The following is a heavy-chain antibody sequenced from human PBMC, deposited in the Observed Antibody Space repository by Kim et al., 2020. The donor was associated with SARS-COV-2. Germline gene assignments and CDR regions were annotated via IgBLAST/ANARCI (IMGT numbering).Heavy chain of an antibody. CDR1: GFMFSSYG. J-gene: IGHJ4*02. Sequence: GGSLRLSCATSGFMFSSYGMHWVRQAPGKGLEWVALISYDGGNKYYADSVKGRFTISRDNSKNTLSLQMNSLTAADTAVYYCVRDRGTAAAGAVPGVYWGQGTLVAVSS. CDR3: VRDRGTAAAGAVPGVY. CDR2: ISYDGGNK. V-gene: IGHV3-30*03. D-gene: IGHD6-13*01.